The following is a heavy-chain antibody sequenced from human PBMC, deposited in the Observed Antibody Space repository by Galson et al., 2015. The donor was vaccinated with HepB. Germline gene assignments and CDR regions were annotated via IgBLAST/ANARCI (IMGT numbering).Heavy chain of an antibody. Sequence: SLRLSCAASGFTFSSYGMHWVRQAPGKGLEWVAVIWYDGSNKYYADSVKGRFTISRDNSKNTLYLQMNSLRAEDTAVYYCARDRGYDFWSGYWPHYYYGMDVWGQGTTVTVSS. CDR3: ARDRGYDFWSGYWPHYYYGMDV. CDR1: GFTFSSYG. J-gene: IGHJ6*02. D-gene: IGHD3-3*01. CDR2: IWYDGSNK. V-gene: IGHV3-33*01.